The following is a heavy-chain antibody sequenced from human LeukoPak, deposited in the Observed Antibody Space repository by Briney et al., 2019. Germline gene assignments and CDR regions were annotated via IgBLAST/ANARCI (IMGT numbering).Heavy chain of an antibody. CDR1: GGSISSYY. V-gene: IGHV4-59*08. CDR3: ARHFSPLRYFVE. J-gene: IGHJ4*02. CDR2: IYYSGST. D-gene: IGHD3-9*01. Sequence: SETLSLTCTVSGGSISSYYWSWIRQPPGKGLEWIGYIYYSGSTTYNPSLKSRVTISVDTSKNQFSLKLSSVTAADTAAYYCARHFSPLRYFVEWGQGTLVTVSS.